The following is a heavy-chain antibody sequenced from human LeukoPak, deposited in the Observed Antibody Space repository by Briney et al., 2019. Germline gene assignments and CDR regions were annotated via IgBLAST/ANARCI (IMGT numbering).Heavy chain of an antibody. CDR3: TTRSPARYCSDGACYSSADY. CDR2: IRSKADGGTP. J-gene: IGHJ4*02. V-gene: IGHV3-15*01. CDR1: GFTFSSYA. Sequence: GGSLRLSCAASGFTFSSYAMSWVRQAPGKGLEWVGHIRSKADGGTPDYIAPVKGRFTISRDDSKDTLYLQMNSLNTEDTAMYYCTTRSPARYCSDGACYSSADYWGQGTLVTVSS. D-gene: IGHD2-15*01.